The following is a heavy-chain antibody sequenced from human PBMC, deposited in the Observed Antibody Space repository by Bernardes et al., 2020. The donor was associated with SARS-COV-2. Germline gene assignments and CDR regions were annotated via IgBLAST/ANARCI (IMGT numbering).Heavy chain of an antibody. D-gene: IGHD5-12*01. CDR2: IYYSGST. CDR1: GGSISSGGYY. CDR3: ARGDGYNSNGVDY. Sequence: SESLSLTCTVSGGSISSGGYYWSWIRQHPGKGLEWIGYIYYSGSTYYNPSLKSRVTISVDTSKNQFSLKLSSVTAADTAVYYCARGDGYNSNGVDYWGQGALVTVSS. J-gene: IGHJ4*02. V-gene: IGHV4-31*03.